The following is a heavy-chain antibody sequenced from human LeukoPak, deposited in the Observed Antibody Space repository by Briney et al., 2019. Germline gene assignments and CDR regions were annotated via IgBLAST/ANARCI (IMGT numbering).Heavy chain of an antibody. CDR3: AREGYYGSGSPPSLYFDY. Sequence: GGSLGLSCAASGFTSRNYVIHWVRQAPGKGLEWVAVTSSDLNVKLYADSVKGRFTISRDNSRSTLYLRMNSLRPEDTAIYYCAREGYYGSGSPPSLYFDYWGQGTLVTVSS. V-gene: IGHV3-30-3*01. D-gene: IGHD3-10*01. CDR1: GFTSRNYV. J-gene: IGHJ4*02. CDR2: TSSDLNVK.